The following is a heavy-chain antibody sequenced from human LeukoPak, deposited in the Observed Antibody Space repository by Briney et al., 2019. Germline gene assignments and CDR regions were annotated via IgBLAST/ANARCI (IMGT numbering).Heavy chain of an antibody. CDR3: ARGGSYRSVDY. CDR1: GGSISSYY. V-gene: IGHV4-59*01. Sequence: SETLSLTCTVSGGSISSYYWSWIRQPPGKGLEWIGYIYYSGSTNYNPSLKSRVTISVDTSKNQFSLKLSSVTAADTAVYYCARGGSYRSVDYWGQGTLVTVSS. D-gene: IGHD1-26*01. J-gene: IGHJ4*02. CDR2: IYYSGST.